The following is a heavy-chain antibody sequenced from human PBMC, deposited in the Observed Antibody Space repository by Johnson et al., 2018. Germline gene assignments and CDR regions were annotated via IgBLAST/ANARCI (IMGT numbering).Heavy chain of an antibody. D-gene: IGHD2-21*01. CDR1: GFTFSTYG. Sequence: QVQLVESGGGVVKPGRSLRLSCAASGFTFSTYGMHWIRQAPVKGLEWVAVISYDGSNQYYADSVKGRFTISRDNSKNTLYLQMNSLSAEDTAVYYCAMGDIKYYYNVDVWGKGTTVTVSS. CDR3: AMGDIKYYYNVDV. J-gene: IGHJ6*03. V-gene: IGHV3-30*03. CDR2: ISYDGSNQ.